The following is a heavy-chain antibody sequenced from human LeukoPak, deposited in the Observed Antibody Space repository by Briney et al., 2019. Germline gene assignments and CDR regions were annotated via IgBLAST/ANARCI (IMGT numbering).Heavy chain of an antibody. Sequence: PGTLSLTCGVSGGSIDITNYWSWVRQAPGKGLEWIGEISHDGTTNYRPSLRSRVAMSFDRTNNQFSLSLTSVTAVGTAVYYCTRENRPFCPFAFWGQGVLVTVSS. CDR1: GGSIDITNY. CDR3: TRENRPFCPFAF. J-gene: IGHJ4*02. D-gene: IGHD2/OR15-2a*01. CDR2: ISHDGTT. V-gene: IGHV4-4*03.